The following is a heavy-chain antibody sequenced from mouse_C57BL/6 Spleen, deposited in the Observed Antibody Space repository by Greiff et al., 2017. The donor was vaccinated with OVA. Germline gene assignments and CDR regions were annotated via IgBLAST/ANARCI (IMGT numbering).Heavy chain of an antibody. D-gene: IGHD2-3*01. CDR3: ARWKKFGGYYVGYAMDY. V-gene: IGHV1-9*01. J-gene: IGHJ4*01. Sequence: VMLVESGAELMKPGASVKLSCKATGYTFTGYWIEWVKQRPGHGLEWIGEILPGSGSTNYNEKFKGKATFTADTSSNTAYMQLSSLTTEDSAIYYCARWKKFGGYYVGYAMDYWGQGTSVTVSS. CDR1: GYTFTGYW. CDR2: ILPGSGST.